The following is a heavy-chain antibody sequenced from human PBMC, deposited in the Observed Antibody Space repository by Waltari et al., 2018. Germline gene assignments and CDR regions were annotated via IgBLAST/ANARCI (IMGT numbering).Heavy chain of an antibody. J-gene: IGHJ4*02. Sequence: EVLLVESGGAVVRPGGSLRLSCAASGFTFDDYGMVWVRQAPGKGLEWVSGISWNGASTDYAASVKGRFTISRDKAKNSLYLQMNSLIAEDTALYHCARDKWGPDYWGQGTLVTVSS. CDR1: GFTFDDYG. CDR3: ARDKWGPDY. CDR2: ISWNGAST. D-gene: IGHD7-27*01. V-gene: IGHV3-20*01.